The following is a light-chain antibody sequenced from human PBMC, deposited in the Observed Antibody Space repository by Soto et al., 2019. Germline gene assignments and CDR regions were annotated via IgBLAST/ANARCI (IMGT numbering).Light chain of an antibody. Sequence: NTCRASQTISSWLAWYQQKPGKAPKLLIYKASTLKSGVPSRFSCCGTGRETTQVFGSRMPADFLFCSMRLPTHYSGEIGQGTKVDIK. J-gene: IGKJ1*01. CDR3: RLPTHYSGE. V-gene: IGKV1-5*03. CDR2: KAS. CDR1: QTISSW.